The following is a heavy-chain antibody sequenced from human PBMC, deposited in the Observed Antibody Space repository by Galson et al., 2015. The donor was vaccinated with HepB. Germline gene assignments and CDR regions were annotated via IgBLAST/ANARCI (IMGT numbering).Heavy chain of an antibody. CDR2: INPSGGGT. D-gene: IGHD1-26*01. CDR1: GYTFTNFY. J-gene: IGHJ4*02. Sequence: SVKVSCKASGYTFTNFYIHWVRQAPGQGLEWMGVINPSGGGTGYAQKFQGRVTVTKDTSTSTVYMELNSLRSEDTAVYYCARVQSGSSYYPNDYWGQGALVTVSS. CDR3: ARVQSGSSYYPNDY. V-gene: IGHV1-46*03.